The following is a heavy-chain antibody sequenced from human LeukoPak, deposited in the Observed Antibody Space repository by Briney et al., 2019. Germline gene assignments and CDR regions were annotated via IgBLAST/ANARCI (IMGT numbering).Heavy chain of an antibody. D-gene: IGHD2-2*01. CDR2: IIPIFGTA. V-gene: IGHV1-69*13. CDR3: ARGRLYCSSTSCYRRLDY. Sequence: SVKVSCTASGGTFSSYAISWVRQAPGQGLEWMGGIIPIFGTANYAQKFQGRVTITADESTSTAYMELSSLRSEDTAVYYCARGRLYCSSTSCYRRLDYWGQGTLVTVSS. J-gene: IGHJ4*02. CDR1: GGTFSSYA.